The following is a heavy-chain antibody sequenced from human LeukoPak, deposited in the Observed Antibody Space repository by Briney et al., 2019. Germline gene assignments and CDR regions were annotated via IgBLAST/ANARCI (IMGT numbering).Heavy chain of an antibody. CDR2: IYTSGST. D-gene: IGHD1/OR15-1a*01. V-gene: IGHV4-4*07. J-gene: IGHJ5*02. CDR1: GGSISSYY. Sequence: SETLSLTCTVSGGSISSYYWSRIRQPAGKGLEWIGRIYTSGSTNYNPSLKSRVTMSVDTSKNQFSLKLSSVTAADTAVYYCARETRLPNRFDPWGQGTLVTVSS. CDR3: ARETRLPNRFDP.